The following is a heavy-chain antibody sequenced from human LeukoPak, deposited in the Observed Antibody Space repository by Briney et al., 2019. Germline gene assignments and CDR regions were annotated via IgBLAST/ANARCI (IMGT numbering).Heavy chain of an antibody. CDR3: SRHEALPGDY. V-gene: IGHV3-73*01. Sequence: PGGSLRLSCAASGLTFSGSTMHWVRQASGKGLEWVGHIRDKAYNYATAYAASVKGRFTISRDDSKKTAYLQMNSLKTEDTAVYYCSRHEALPGDYWGQGTLVTVSS. CDR1: GLTFSGST. D-gene: IGHD2-21*02. J-gene: IGHJ4*02. CDR2: IRDKAYNYAT.